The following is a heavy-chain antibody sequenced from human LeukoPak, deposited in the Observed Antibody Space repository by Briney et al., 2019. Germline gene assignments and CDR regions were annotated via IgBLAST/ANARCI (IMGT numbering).Heavy chain of an antibody. CDR3: VRDMGGHDSYFNY. CDR2: IVVGSGNT. Sequence: ASVKVSCKASGFTFTSSAVQWVRQARGQRLEWIGWIVVGSGNTNYAQKFQERVTITRDMSTSTAYMELSSLRSEDTAVYYCVRDMGGHDSYFNYWGQGTLVTVSS. D-gene: IGHD5-12*01. J-gene: IGHJ4*02. CDR1: GFTFTSSA. V-gene: IGHV1-58*01.